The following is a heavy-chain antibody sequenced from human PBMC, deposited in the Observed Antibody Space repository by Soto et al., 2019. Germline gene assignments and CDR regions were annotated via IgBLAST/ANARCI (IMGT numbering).Heavy chain of an antibody. CDR3: ARDARVDIVATTTRYYYYGMDV. CDR1: GGTFSSYA. D-gene: IGHD5-12*01. V-gene: IGHV1-69*06. CDR2: IIPTFGTA. J-gene: IGHJ6*02. Sequence: SVKVSCKASGGTFSSYAISWVRQAPGQGLEWMGGIIPTFGTANYAQKFQGRVTITADKSTSTAYMELSSLRSEDTAVYYCARDARVDIVATTTRYYYYGMDVWGQGTTVTVSS.